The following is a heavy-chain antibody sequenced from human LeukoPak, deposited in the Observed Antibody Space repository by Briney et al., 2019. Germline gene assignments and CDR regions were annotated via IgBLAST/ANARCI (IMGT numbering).Heavy chain of an antibody. CDR3: AINSGWYEAFCGMDA. Sequence: SVKISCKASGYTFTSYGISWVCHAPGQGLGRMGWISAYNGNTNYAQKLQGRVTMTTDTSTSTAYMELRSLRSDDTAVYYCAINSGWYEAFCGMDAWGQGTTVTVSS. D-gene: IGHD6-19*01. J-gene: IGHJ6*02. V-gene: IGHV1-18*01. CDR2: ISAYNGNT. CDR1: GYTFTSYG.